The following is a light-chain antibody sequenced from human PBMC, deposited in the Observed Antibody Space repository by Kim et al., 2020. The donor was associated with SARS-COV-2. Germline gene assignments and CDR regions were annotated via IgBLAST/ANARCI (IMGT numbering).Light chain of an antibody. CDR3: QQSYSIPFT. CDR1: QSIGNY. Sequence: DTQLTQSPSSLFASVGDRVTITCRASQSIGNYLSWYQQKLGKAPELLIYAASSLQSGVPSRFSGSGSGTDFTLTISSLQPEDFGTFYCQQSYSIPFTFGPGTKVDIK. V-gene: IGKV1-39*01. CDR2: AAS. J-gene: IGKJ3*01.